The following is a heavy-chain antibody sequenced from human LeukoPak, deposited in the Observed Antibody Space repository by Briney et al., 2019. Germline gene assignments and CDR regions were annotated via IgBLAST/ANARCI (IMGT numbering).Heavy chain of an antibody. CDR3: ARGYCSSTSCYALGYCSGGSCYGRTFDI. CDR1: GGEISSFY. V-gene: IGHV4-59*01. CDR2: IYYSGSP. Sequence: PVTLSLGCSASGGEISSFYGGSIRLKKRKGLEWIGYIYYSGSPNYNPSLKSRVTISVDTSKNQFSLKLSSVTAADTAVYYCARGYCSSTSCYALGYCSGGSCYGRTFDIWGQGTMVTVST. D-gene: IGHD2-2*01. J-gene: IGHJ3*02.